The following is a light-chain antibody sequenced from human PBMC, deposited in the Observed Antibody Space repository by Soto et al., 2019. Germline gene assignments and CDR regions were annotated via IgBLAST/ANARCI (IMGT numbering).Light chain of an antibody. CDR3: QQYYNAPWT. Sequence: DIQMTQSPSSLSTSVGDRVTLTCRASQSISNYLNWYQQKPGKAPKLLIYAASTLQSGVPSRFSGSGSGTDFTLTIHSLQPEDFATYYCQQYYNAPWTFGQGTKVEIK. CDR1: QSISNY. CDR2: AAS. V-gene: IGKV1-27*01. J-gene: IGKJ1*01.